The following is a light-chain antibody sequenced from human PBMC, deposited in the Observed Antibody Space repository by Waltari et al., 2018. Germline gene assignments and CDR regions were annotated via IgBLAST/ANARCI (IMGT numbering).Light chain of an antibody. Sequence: DIQMTQSPSSLSASVGYRVTITCRASQSISNYLKWYQQKPGTAPKLQIYTASSLQSGVPLRFSGSGSGTDFTLTISSLQPEDFATYFCQQSYSTPYTFGQGTKLDIK. CDR3: QQSYSTPYT. CDR2: TAS. CDR1: QSISNY. V-gene: IGKV1-39*01. J-gene: IGKJ2*01.